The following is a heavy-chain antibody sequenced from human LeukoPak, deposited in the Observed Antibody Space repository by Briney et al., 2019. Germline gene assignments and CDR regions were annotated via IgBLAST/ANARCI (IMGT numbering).Heavy chain of an antibody. CDR3: AGGVLEAQGWLQWMGTVYSMDV. J-gene: IGHJ6*02. CDR2: MSSQSGII. Sequence: GGSLRLSCVASGFNFGDYYMNWIRQAPGKGLEWIGYMSSQSGIIYYGGSVKGRFTISRDNAKNSLYLQMNSLRPDDTAVYYCAGGVLEAQGWLQWMGTVYSMDVWGQGTPVTVSS. D-gene: IGHD5-24*01. CDR1: GFNFGDYY. V-gene: IGHV3-11*01.